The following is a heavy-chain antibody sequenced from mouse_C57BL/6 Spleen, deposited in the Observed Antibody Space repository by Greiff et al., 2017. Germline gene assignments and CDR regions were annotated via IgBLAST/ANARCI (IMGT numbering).Heavy chain of an antibody. D-gene: IGHD2-5*01. Sequence: QVQLQQSGAELMKPGASVKLSCKATGYTFTAYWIEWVKQRPGHGLEWIGEILPGSGSTNYNEKFKGKATFTADTSSNTAYMQLSSLTTEDSAIYYCARGRYSNYVYFDYWGQGTTLTVSS. CDR3: ARGRYSNYVYFDY. V-gene: IGHV1-9*01. CDR1: GYTFTAYW. J-gene: IGHJ2*01. CDR2: ILPGSGST.